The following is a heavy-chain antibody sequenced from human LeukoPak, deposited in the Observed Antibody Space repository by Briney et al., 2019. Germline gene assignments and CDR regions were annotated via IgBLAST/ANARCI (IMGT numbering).Heavy chain of an antibody. CDR1: GYTFTSCD. CDR3: TRGSSCRRDN. CDR2: MNPNSGNT. V-gene: IGHV1-8*01. Sequence: GASVSVSCKASGYTFTSCDINWVRQATGQGLEWMGWMNPNSGNTGYGQSFQGRITMTRDISIGTAYMELSNLTSEDTAIYYCTRGSSCRRDNWGQGTLVTVSA. J-gene: IGHJ4*02.